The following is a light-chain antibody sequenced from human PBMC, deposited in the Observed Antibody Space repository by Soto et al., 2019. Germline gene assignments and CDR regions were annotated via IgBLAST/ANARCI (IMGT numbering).Light chain of an antibody. V-gene: IGKV1-27*01. Sequence: DIQLTQSPPSLSASVGDRVTITCRASQAISIYVAWYQQKPGKIPKLLIFSASTVQSGVPSRFSCSGSGTDFTLTISNLQPEDVATYYCQKYNSAPLTYGPGTKVDLK. CDR3: QKYNSAPLT. CDR1: QAISIY. CDR2: SAS. J-gene: IGKJ3*01.